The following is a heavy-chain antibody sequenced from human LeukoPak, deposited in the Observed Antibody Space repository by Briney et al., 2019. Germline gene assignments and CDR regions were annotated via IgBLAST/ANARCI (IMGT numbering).Heavy chain of an antibody. CDR2: INQSGST. Sequence: SETLSLTCAVYGGSFSVYYWSWIRQPPGRGLEWIGEINQSGSTNYNPSLKSRVTISVDTSKNHISLKLTSVTAADTAVYYCAREGGPYRPLDYSGQGTLVTVAS. J-gene: IGHJ4*02. V-gene: IGHV4-34*01. CDR3: AREGGPYRPLDY. CDR1: GGSFSVYY.